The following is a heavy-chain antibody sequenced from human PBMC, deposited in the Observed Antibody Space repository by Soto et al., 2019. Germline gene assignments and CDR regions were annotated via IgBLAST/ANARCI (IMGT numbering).Heavy chain of an antibody. CDR3: ARAMANYFDY. CDR1: GGAVSSDDYS. J-gene: IGHJ4*02. V-gene: IGHV4-31*03. D-gene: IGHD2-8*01. Sequence: QVQLQESGPGLVKPSQTLSVTCTVSGGAVSSDDYSWSWIRQHPGKGLEWIGYIRDSGRTYYNPSAEGRVTISVDTSKNQFSLRLRSVTAADTAVYYCARAMANYFDYWGQGTLVTASS. CDR2: IRDSGRT.